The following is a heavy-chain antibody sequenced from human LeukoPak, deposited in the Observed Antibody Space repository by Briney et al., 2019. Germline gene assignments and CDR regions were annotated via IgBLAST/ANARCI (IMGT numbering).Heavy chain of an antibody. V-gene: IGHV4-4*07. CDR3: ARENDDTTFDY. D-gene: IGHD1-1*01. J-gene: IGHJ4*02. Sequence: SQTLSLTCTVSGGSINNYYWSWFRQPAGKGLEWIGRIYASGSTNYNPSLKSRVTISVDKSKNQASRNLSSVTAADTAVYYCARENDDTTFDYWGQGTLVTVSS. CDR2: IYASGST. CDR1: GGSINNYY.